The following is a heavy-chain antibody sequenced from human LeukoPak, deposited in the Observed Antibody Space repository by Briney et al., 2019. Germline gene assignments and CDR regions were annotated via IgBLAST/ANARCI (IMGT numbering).Heavy chain of an antibody. CDR2: IYTSGST. CDR1: GGSISSGNYY. CDR3: AREKVDTAMASDAFDI. D-gene: IGHD5-18*01. V-gene: IGHV4-61*02. J-gene: IGHJ3*02. Sequence: SETLSLTCTVSGGSISSGNYYWNWIRQPAGKGLEWIGRIYTSGSTNYNPSLKSRVTMSVDTSKNQFSLKLSSVTAADTAVYYCAREKVDTAMASDAFDIWGQGTMVTVSS.